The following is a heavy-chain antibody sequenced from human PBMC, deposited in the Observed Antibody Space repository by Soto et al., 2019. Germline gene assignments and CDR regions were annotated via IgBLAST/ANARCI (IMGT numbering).Heavy chain of an antibody. CDR2: ISGSGGST. Sequence: GGSLRLSCAASGFTFSSYAMSWVRQAPGKGLEWVSAISGSGGSTYYADSVKGRFTISRDNSKNTLYLQMNSLRAEDTAVYYCAIEGGEWLVPYRMAVWGQGTTVTGSS. CDR1: GFTFSSYA. V-gene: IGHV3-23*01. D-gene: IGHD6-19*01. CDR3: AIEGGEWLVPYRMAV. J-gene: IGHJ6*02.